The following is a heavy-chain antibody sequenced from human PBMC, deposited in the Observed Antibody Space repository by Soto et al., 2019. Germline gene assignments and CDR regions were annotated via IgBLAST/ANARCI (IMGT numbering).Heavy chain of an antibody. CDR2: INHSGST. Sequence: SETLSLTCAVYGGSFSGYYWSWIRQPPGKGLEWIGEINHSGSTNYNPSLKSRVTISRDNSKNTLYLQMNSLRAEDTAVYYCAKSGGGSGINYFDYWGQGTLVTVSS. CDR3: AKSGGGSGINYFDY. J-gene: IGHJ4*02. CDR1: GGSFSGYY. D-gene: IGHD3-10*01. V-gene: IGHV4-34*01.